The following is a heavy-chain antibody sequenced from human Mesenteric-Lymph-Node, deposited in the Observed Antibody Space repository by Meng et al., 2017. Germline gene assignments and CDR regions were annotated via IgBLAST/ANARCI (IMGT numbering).Heavy chain of an antibody. CDR1: GYTFTGYY. CDR2: INPNSGGT. D-gene: IGHD5-18*01. V-gene: IGHV1-2*02. J-gene: IGHJ4*02. CDR3: ARASGTAMVTGGLGFDY. Sequence: ASVKVSCKASGYTFTGYYMHWVRQAPGQGLEWMGWINPNSGGTNYAQKFQGRVTMTRDTSISTAYMELSRLRSDDTAVYYCARASGTAMVTGGLGFDYWGQGTLVTVSS.